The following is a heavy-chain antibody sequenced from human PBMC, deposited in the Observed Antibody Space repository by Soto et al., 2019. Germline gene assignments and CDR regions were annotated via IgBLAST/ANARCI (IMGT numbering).Heavy chain of an antibody. V-gene: IGHV3-23*01. Sequence: LRLSCAASGFTFNIYAMSRVRQVPGKGLEWVSTISGIGGTSYADFVRGRFTISRDNSKNTLYLQMNSLRVDDTAIYYCAKDAPGSGWLSDYWGQGTLVTVSS. CDR1: GFTFNIYA. D-gene: IGHD3-22*01. CDR3: AKDAPGSGWLSDY. J-gene: IGHJ4*02. CDR2: ISGIGGT.